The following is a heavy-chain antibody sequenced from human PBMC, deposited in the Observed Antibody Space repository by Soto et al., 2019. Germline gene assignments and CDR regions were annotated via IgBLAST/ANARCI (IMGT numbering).Heavy chain of an antibody. V-gene: IGHV3-23*01. Sequence: EVQLLESGGGLVQPGGSLRLSCAAPGFTFSNYAMSWVRQAPGKGLEWVSAISGSGGSTYYADSVKGRFTISRDNSKNTLYLQMNSLRAEDTAVYYCAKATRGDYERGFDYWGQGTLVTVSS. CDR1: GFTFSNYA. CDR3: AKATRGDYERGFDY. CDR2: ISGSGGST. J-gene: IGHJ4*02. D-gene: IGHD4-17*01.